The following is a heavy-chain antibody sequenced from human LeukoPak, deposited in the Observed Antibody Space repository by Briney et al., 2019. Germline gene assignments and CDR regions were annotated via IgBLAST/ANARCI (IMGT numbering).Heavy chain of an antibody. V-gene: IGHV4-59*01. D-gene: IGHD5-12*01. J-gene: IGHJ3*02. Sequence: SETLSLTCTVSGGSISSYYWSWIRQPPGKGLEWIGYIYYSGSTNYNPSLKSRVTISVDTSKNQFSLKLSSVTAADTAVYYCAREGVATTLSDAFDIWGQGTMVTVSS. CDR2: IYYSGST. CDR3: AREGVATTLSDAFDI. CDR1: GGSISSYY.